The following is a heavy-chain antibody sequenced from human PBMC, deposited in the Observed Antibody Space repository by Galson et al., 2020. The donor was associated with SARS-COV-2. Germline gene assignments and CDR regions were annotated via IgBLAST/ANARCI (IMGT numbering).Heavy chain of an antibody. CDR1: GFTFSSYS. J-gene: IGHJ6*02. D-gene: IGHD1-26*01. CDR3: ARDASWAMFGMDV. V-gene: IGHV3-21*01. CDR2: ISSSSHYI. Sequence: GGSLRLSCAVSGFTFSSYSMNWVRQAPGKGLEWVLSISSSSHYIYYADSLKGRFTISRDNAKNSLYLQMNSLRAEDTAVYYCARDASWAMFGMDVWGQGTTVTVSS.